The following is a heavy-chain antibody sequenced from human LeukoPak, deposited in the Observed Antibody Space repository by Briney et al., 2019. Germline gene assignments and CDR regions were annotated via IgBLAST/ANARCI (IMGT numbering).Heavy chain of an antibody. CDR1: GGSFSGYY. V-gene: IGHV4-34*01. D-gene: IGHD2-8*02. CDR3: ARGGTGGYYYYYMDV. CDR2: INHNGST. Sequence: SETLSLACAVYGGSFSGYYWSWIRQPPGKGLEWIGEINHNGSTNYNPPHKSRVTISVDTTKNQFSLKLSSVTAADTAVYYCARGGTGGYYYYYMDVWGKGTTVTVSS. J-gene: IGHJ6*03.